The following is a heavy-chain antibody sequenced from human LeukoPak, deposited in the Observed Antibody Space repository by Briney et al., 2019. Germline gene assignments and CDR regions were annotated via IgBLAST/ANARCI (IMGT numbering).Heavy chain of an antibody. J-gene: IGHJ4*02. V-gene: IGHV3-30*18. CDR1: GFTFSSYG. CDR2: ISYDGSNK. CDR3: AKEVRYGADLDY. Sequence: PGGSLRRSCAASGFTFSSYGMHWVRQAPGKGLEWVAVISYDGSNKYYADSVKGRFTISRDNSKNTLYLQMNSLRAEDTAVYYCAKEVRYGADLDYWGQGTLVTVSS. D-gene: IGHD4-17*01.